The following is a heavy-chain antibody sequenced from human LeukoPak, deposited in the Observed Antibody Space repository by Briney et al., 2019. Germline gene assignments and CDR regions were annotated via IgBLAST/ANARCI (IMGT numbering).Heavy chain of an antibody. Sequence: GGSLEISCKGSGYIFTTYWIGWVRQMPGKGLEWMGIIYPGDSDTRYSPSFQGQVTISADKSTSTAYLQRSSLKASDTAMYYCATVLSVDYGDYHRWGQGTLVTVSS. D-gene: IGHD4-17*01. J-gene: IGHJ4*02. CDR3: ATVLSVDYGDYHR. CDR1: GYIFTTYW. V-gene: IGHV5-51*01. CDR2: IYPGDSDT.